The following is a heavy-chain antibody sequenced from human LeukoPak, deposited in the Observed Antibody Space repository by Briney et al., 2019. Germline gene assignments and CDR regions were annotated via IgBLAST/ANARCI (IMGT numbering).Heavy chain of an antibody. V-gene: IGHV3-48*03. D-gene: IGHD2-15*01. CDR2: ISSSGSTI. CDR1: GFTFSTYE. Sequence: GGSLRLSCAASGFTFSTYEMNWVRQAPGKGLEWVSYISSSGSTIYYADSVKGRFTISRDNAKNSLYLQMNSLTAEDTAVYYCARGVCSGFTCYYNWGQGTLVTVSS. J-gene: IGHJ4*02. CDR3: ARGVCSGFTCYYN.